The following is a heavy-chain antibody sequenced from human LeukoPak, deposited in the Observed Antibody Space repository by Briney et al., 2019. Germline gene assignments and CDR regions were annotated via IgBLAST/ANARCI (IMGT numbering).Heavy chain of an antibody. CDR2: IRYDGSNK. Sequence: PGGSLRLSCAASGFTFSSYGMHWVRQAPGKGLEWVAFIRYDGSNKYYADSVKGRFTISRDNSKNTLYLQMNSLRAEDTAVYYCAKGGDDYVWGSYPNYWGQGTLVTVSS. CDR3: AKGGDDYVWGSYPNY. J-gene: IGHJ4*02. CDR1: GFTFSSYG. V-gene: IGHV3-30*02. D-gene: IGHD3-16*02.